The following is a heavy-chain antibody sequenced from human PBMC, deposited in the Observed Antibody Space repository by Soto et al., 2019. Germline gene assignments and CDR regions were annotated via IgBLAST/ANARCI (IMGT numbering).Heavy chain of an antibody. D-gene: IGHD4-17*01. Sequence: SETLSLTCAVSGGSISSGGYSWSWIRQPPGKGLEWIGYIYHSGNIYYNPSLKSRVTISVDTSKNQFSLKLSSVTAADTAVYYCARSPEATVTAFDYWGQGTLVTVSS. CDR3: ARSPEATVTAFDY. CDR1: GGSISSGGYS. CDR2: IYHSGNI. J-gene: IGHJ4*02. V-gene: IGHV4-30-2*05.